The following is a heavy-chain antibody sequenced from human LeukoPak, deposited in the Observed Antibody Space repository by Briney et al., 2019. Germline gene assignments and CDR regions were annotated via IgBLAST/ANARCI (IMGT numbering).Heavy chain of an antibody. CDR3: ASGVFRSWYPENFDY. J-gene: IGHJ4*02. CDR2: ISTSSNTI. Sequence: GGSLRLSCAASGFTFSSYRMNWVRQGPGKGLEWISYISTSSNTIYYADSVKGRFTISRDNAKNSLYLQMNSLRAEDTAVYYCASGVFRSWYPENFDYWGQGTLVTVSS. CDR1: GFTFSSYR. V-gene: IGHV3-48*04. D-gene: IGHD6-13*01.